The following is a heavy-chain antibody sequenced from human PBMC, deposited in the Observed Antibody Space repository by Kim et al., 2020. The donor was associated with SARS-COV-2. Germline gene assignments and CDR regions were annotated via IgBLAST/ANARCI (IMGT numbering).Heavy chain of an antibody. CDR3: ARDPYISTIFGVVVMRFRWFDP. D-gene: IGHD3-3*01. CDR2: ISYDGSNK. J-gene: IGHJ5*02. Sequence: GGSLRLSCAASGFTFSSYAMHWVRQAPGKGLEWVAVISYDGSNKYYADSVKGRFTISRDNSKNTLYLQMNSLRAEDTAVYYCARDPYISTIFGVVVMRFRWFDPWGQGTLGTVSS. V-gene: IGHV3-30-3*01. CDR1: GFTFSSYA.